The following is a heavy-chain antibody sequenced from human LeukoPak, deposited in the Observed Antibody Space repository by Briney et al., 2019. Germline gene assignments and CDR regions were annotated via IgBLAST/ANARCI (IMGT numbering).Heavy chain of an antibody. CDR3: ARDLKTGESRYYDY. Sequence: ASVKVSCKASGYSFTGHYLRWVRQAPGQGPELMGWINPNSGDTRFAQKFQGRVTMTRDTSISTAYMELSRLRLDDTAVYYCARDLKTGESRYYDYWGQGTPVTVSS. CDR1: GYSFTGHY. CDR2: INPNSGDT. J-gene: IGHJ4*02. V-gene: IGHV1-2*02. D-gene: IGHD7-27*01.